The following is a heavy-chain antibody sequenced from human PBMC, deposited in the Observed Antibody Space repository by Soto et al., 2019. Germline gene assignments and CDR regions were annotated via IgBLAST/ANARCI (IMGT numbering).Heavy chain of an antibody. D-gene: IGHD3-10*02. CDR2: IYHSGST. J-gene: IGHJ6*02. Sequence: QVQLQESGPGLVKPSGTLSLTCAVSGGSISSSNWWSWVRQPPGKGLEWIGEIYHSGSTNYNPSLKSRATVSVDEXKNQFSLKLSSVTAADTAVYYCASVRGGYYYAMDVWGQGTTVTVSS. CDR1: GGSISSSNW. CDR3: ASVRGGYYYAMDV. V-gene: IGHV4-4*02.